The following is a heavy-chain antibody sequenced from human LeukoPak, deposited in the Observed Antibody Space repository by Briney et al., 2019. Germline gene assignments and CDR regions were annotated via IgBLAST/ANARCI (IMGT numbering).Heavy chain of an antibody. CDR3: AKDIGSGWDTAMVPDF. CDR1: GFTFDDYA. V-gene: IGHV3-43*02. J-gene: IGHJ4*02. D-gene: IGHD5-18*01. Sequence: PGGSLRLSCAASGFTFDDYAMHWVRQAPGKGLEWVSLISGDGGSTYYTDSVRGRFTISRDNSKNSLYLQMNSLRTEDTALYYCAKDIGSGWDTAMVPDFWGQGTLVTVSS. CDR2: ISGDGGST.